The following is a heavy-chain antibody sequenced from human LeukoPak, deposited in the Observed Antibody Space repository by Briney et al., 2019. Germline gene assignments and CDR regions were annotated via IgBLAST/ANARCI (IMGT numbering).Heavy chain of an antibody. V-gene: IGHV4-59*11. CDR2: IYYSGST. D-gene: IGHD3-3*01. CDR1: GGSISSHY. Sequence: PSETLSLTCTVSGGSISSHYWSWIRQPPGKGLEWIGYIYYSGSTNYNPSLKSRATISVDTSKNQFSLKLSSVTAADTAVYYCARYYDFWSGFDYWGQGTLVTVSS. J-gene: IGHJ4*02. CDR3: ARYYDFWSGFDY.